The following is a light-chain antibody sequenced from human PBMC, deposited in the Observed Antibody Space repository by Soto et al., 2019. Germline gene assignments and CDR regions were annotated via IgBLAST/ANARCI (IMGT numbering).Light chain of an antibody. V-gene: IGKV4-1*01. CDR2: WAS. J-gene: IGKJ5*01. CDR1: QSVLYSSNNKNY. CDR3: QRYYSTS. Sequence: DIVMTQSPDSLAVSLGERATINCKSSQSVLYSSNNKNYLAWYQQKPGQPPKLLIYWASTRESGVPDRFSGSGSGTDFTLTISSLQAEDVAVYYCQRYYSTSFGQGTRLEIK.